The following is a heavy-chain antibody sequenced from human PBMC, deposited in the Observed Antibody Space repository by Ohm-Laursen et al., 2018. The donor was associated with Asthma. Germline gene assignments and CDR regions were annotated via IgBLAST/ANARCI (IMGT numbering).Heavy chain of an antibody. D-gene: IGHD6-13*01. V-gene: IGHV3-30*03. Sequence: SLRLSCAASGFTFSNYWMSWVRQAPGKGLEWVAVISFDGSNKYYADSVKGRVTISRDNAKNSLYLQMNSLRADDTAVYYCGRVYSSSWDPRGQGTLVTVSS. CDR3: GRVYSSSWDP. CDR1: GFTFSNYW. CDR2: ISFDGSNK. J-gene: IGHJ5*02.